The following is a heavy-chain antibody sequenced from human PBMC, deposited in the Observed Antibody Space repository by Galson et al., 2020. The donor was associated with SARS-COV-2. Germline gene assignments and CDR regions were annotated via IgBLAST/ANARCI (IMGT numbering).Heavy chain of an antibody. Sequence: GESLKISCKVPGSTLTRTWIGRVRQMPGKGLEWLGLMHPGDSDIRHSPSFQGQVTISADKSINTAYLQWRSLKASDTARYYCARPGSGWTMDVWGQGTTVTVSS. D-gene: IGHD6-19*01. CDR3: ARPGSGWTMDV. CDR1: GSTLTRTW. V-gene: IGHV5-51*01. CDR2: MHPGDSDI. J-gene: IGHJ6*02.